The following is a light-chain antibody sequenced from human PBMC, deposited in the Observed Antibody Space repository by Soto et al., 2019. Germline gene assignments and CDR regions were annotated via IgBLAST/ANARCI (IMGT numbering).Light chain of an antibody. CDR1: QSISRW. Sequence: DIQMTQSPSTLYASVGDRVTITCRASQSISRWLAWYQQKPGKAPKLLIYDASSLESGVPSRFSGSGSGTEFTHTFSSLQPDDFATYHCQRYNSWSGVTFGGGTKVDIK. CDR3: QRYNSWSGVT. CDR2: DAS. J-gene: IGKJ4*01. V-gene: IGKV1-5*01.